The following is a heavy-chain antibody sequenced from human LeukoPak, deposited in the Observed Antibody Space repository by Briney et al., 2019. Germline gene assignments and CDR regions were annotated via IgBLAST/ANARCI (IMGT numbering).Heavy chain of an antibody. J-gene: IGHJ2*01. CDR3: ARGIWEMATIPYWYFDI. Sequence: SETLSLTCTVSGGAIFSFSHYWSWIRQPAGKGLEWIGRMYSSGSTTYNPSLSGRVTISRDTSKNQFSLKLSSVTAADTALYYCARGIWEMATIPYWYFDIWGRGTLVTVSS. CDR1: GGAIFSFSHY. V-gene: IGHV4-61*02. CDR2: MYSSGST. D-gene: IGHD5-24*01.